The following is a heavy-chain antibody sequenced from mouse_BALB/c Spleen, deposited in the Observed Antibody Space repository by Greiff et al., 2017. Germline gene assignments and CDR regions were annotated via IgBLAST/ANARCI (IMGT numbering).Heavy chain of an antibody. CDR3: ARHDYDRVHYFDY. Sequence: EVMLVESGGGLVQPGGSLKLSCAASGFTFSSYTMSWVRQTPEKRLEWVAYISNGGGSTYYPDTVKGRITISRDNAKNTLYRQMSSLKSEDTAMYYCARHDYDRVHYFDYWGQGTTLTVSS. CDR1: GFTFSSYT. V-gene: IGHV5-12-2*01. J-gene: IGHJ2*01. CDR2: ISNGGGST. D-gene: IGHD2-4*01.